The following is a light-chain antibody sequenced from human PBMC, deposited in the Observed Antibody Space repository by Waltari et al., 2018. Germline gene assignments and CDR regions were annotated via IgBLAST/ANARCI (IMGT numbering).Light chain of an antibody. V-gene: IGKV3-11*01. CDR3: QQRTNWPPSLT. CDR2: DAS. J-gene: IGKJ4*01. CDR1: QSISTY. Sequence: EIVLTQSPATLSLFPGERGTLSCRARQSISTYLAWYQQKPGQAPRLLIYDASNRATGIPARFSGSGSGTDFTLTISNLEPEDFAVYYCQQRTNWPPSLTFGGGTKVEMK.